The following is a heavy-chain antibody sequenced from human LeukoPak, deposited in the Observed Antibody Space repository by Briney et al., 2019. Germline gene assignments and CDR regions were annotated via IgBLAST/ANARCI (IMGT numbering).Heavy chain of an antibody. CDR1: GFTFSSYG. V-gene: IGHV3-30*02. CDR3: AKDRFFGSGSYYNECIPAY. D-gene: IGHD3-10*01. CDR2: IRYDGSNK. J-gene: IGHJ4*02. Sequence: GGSLRLSCAASGFTFSSYGMHWVRQAPGKGLEWVAFIRYDGSNKYYADSVKGRFTISRDNSKNTLYLQMNSLRAEDTAVYYCAKDRFFGSGSYYNECIPAYWGQGTLVTVSS.